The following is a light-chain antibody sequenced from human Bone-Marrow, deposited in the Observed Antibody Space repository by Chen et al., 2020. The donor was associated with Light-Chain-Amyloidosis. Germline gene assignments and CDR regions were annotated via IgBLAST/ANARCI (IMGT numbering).Light chain of an antibody. CDR3: QQYNNWRWT. J-gene: IGKJ1*01. CDR2: GAS. CDR1: QSVSSN. V-gene: IGKV3-15*01. Sequence: EIVMTQSPATLPVPPGERATLSCRASQSVSSNLAWYQQKPGQAPRLLIYGASTRATGIPARFSGSGSGTEFTLTISSLQSEDFAVYYCQQYNNWRWTFGQGTKVEIK.